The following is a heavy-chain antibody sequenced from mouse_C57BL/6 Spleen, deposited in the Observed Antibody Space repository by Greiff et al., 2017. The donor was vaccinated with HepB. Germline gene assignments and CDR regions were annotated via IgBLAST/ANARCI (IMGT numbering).Heavy chain of an antibody. D-gene: IGHD1-1*01. CDR1: GYTFTSYW. Sequence: QVQLQQSGAELAKPGASVKLSCKASGYTFTSYWMHWVKQRPGQGLEWIGYINPSSGYTKYNQTFKDKATLTADKSSSTAYMQLSSLTYEDSAVYYCARSRTTVVVPGYFDVWGTGTTVTVSS. CDR2: INPSSGYT. V-gene: IGHV1-7*01. J-gene: IGHJ1*03. CDR3: ARSRTTVVVPGYFDV.